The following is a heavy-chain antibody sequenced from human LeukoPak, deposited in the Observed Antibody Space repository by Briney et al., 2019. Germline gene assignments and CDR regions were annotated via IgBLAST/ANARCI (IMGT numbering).Heavy chain of an antibody. Sequence: AGGSLRLSFAASGFTFSSYWMSWVRQAPGKGLEWVANIKQDGSEKYYVDSVKGRFTISRDNAKNSLYLQMNSLRAEDTAVYYCARDRVDTAMYGMDVWGQGTTVTVSS. CDR2: IKQDGSEK. CDR1: GFTFSSYW. CDR3: ARDRVDTAMYGMDV. J-gene: IGHJ6*02. D-gene: IGHD5-18*01. V-gene: IGHV3-7*01.